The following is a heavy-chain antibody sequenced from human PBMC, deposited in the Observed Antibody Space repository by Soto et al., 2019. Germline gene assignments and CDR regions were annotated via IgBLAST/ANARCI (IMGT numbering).Heavy chain of an antibody. CDR1: GFTFSSYG. J-gene: IGHJ4*02. CDR2: ISYDGSNK. CDR3: AKHVRRDYGSGSYPWFDY. D-gene: IGHD3-10*01. Sequence: GGSLRLSCAASGFTFSSYGMHWVRQAPGKGLEWVAVISYDGSNKYYADSVKGRFTISRDNSKNTLYLQMNSLRAEDTAVYYRAKHVRRDYGSGSYPWFDYWGQGTLVTVSS. V-gene: IGHV3-30*18.